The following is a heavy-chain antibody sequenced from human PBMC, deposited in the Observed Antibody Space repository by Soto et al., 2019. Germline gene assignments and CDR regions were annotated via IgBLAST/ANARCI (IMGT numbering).Heavy chain of an antibody. CDR1: GSTFTSYA. CDR2: XNAGNXNT. CDR3: ARGEWLHKFDY. V-gene: IGHV1-3*01. J-gene: IGHJ4*02. Sequence: XSVKVSCKASGSTFTSYAMHWVRQAPGQRLEWMGWXNAGNXNTKYSKKFQXXVTITRDXXASTAYMELSSLRSEDTAVYYCARGEWLHKFDYWGQGTLVTVSS. D-gene: IGHD6-19*01.